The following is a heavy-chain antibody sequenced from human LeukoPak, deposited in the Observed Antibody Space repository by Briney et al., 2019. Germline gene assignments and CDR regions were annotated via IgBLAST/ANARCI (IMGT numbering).Heavy chain of an antibody. CDR3: ARDWAVG. D-gene: IGHD3-10*01. V-gene: IGHV3-33*01. Sequence: PGGSLRLSCAASGFSFSTYGMHWVRQAPGKGLEWVAAIWSDGSNKNYADSVKGRFTISRDNSNNTLYLQMNSLRTEDTAVYYCARDWAVGWGQGTLVSVSS. CDR2: IWSDGSNK. J-gene: IGHJ4*02. CDR1: GFSFSTYG.